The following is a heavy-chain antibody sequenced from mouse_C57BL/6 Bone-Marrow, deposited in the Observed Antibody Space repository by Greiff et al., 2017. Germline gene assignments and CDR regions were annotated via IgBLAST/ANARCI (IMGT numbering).Heavy chain of an antibody. CDR1: GYTFTSYW. CDR2: IAPNSGGT. V-gene: IGHV1-72*01. J-gene: IGHJ1*03. Sequence: VQLQQPGAELVKPGASVKLSCKASGYTFTSYWMHWVKQRPGRGLEWIGRIAPNSGGTKYNEKLKSKATLTADKPSSTAYMQLSSLTSEDSAVYYCAHGNYFYWYFAVWGTGTTVTVSS. CDR3: AHGNYFYWYFAV. D-gene: IGHD2-1*01.